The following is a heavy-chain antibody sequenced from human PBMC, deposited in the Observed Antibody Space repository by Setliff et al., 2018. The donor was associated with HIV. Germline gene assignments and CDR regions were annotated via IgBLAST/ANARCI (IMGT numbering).Heavy chain of an antibody. Sequence: ASVKVSCKASGYTFTSYDINWVRQAPGQGLEWLGWINTKTGNPTYVQGFPGQFVFSFDTSVSTAYLEISSLKAEDTAVYYCARAPFLQFFRGSPYYFDYWGQGSLVTVSS. CDR1: GYTFTSYD. V-gene: IGHV7-4-1*02. J-gene: IGHJ4*02. CDR2: INTKTGNP. CDR3: ARAPFLQFFRGSPYYFDY. D-gene: IGHD3-10*01.